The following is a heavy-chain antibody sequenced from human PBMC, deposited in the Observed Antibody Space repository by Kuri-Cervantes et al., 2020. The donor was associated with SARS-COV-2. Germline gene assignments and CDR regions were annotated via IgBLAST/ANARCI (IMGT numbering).Heavy chain of an antibody. V-gene: IGHV4-39*01. J-gene: IGHJ4*02. CDR2: ISYSGTT. CDR1: GASISGSNYY. D-gene: IGHD4-17*01. CDR3: ARHLGGYGDRGFDF. Sequence: SETLSLTCTVSGASISGSNYYWGWIRQPPGKGLEWIGSISYSGTTSHNPSLKSRVTISLDTSKNQFSLRLTSVTAADSAVYYCARHLGGYGDRGFDFWGQGTLVTVSS.